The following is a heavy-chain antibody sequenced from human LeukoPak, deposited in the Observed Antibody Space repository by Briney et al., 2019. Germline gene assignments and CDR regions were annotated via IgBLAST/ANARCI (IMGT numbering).Heavy chain of an antibody. V-gene: IGHV3-30*02. CDR3: ARGGDYSNYVGY. CDR1: GFTFSTHG. J-gene: IGHJ4*02. D-gene: IGHD4-11*01. Sequence: GGSLRLSCAASGFTFSTHGMHWVRQAPGKGLEWVAFIRYDGSNQYYADSVKGRFTISRDNSKNTLYLQMNSLRAEDTAVYSCARGGDYSNYVGYWGQGTLVTVSS. CDR2: IRYDGSNQ.